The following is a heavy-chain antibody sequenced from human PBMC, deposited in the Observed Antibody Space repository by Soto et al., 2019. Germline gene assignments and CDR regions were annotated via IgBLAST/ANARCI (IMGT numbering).Heavy chain of an antibody. D-gene: IGHD3-9*01. CDR3: ARDNDVFTGYYLDY. J-gene: IGHJ4*02. V-gene: IGHV1-18*01. Sequence: QVQLVQSEAEVKKPGASVKVSCRASGYIFVNYGISWVRQAPGQGLEWMGWIGGYIATTQYREEFQGRRTMTRDTSTSTAYMELGSLRSDDTAVYYCARDNDVFTGYYLDYWGQGTLVTVSS. CDR2: IGGYIATT. CDR1: GYIFVNYG.